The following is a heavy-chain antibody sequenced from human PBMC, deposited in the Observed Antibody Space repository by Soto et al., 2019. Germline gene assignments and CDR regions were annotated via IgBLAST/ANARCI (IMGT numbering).Heavy chain of an antibody. Sequence: GGSLRLSCVASGFAVSNNYMNWVRQAPGKGLEWVSVVYSGGTSYYADSVRGRFTVSRDDSKNTLFLQMSSLRAEDTAVYYCARAGSPFDSDSSGYWGFDHWGQGTLVTVSS. V-gene: IGHV3-53*01. D-gene: IGHD3-22*01. CDR3: ARAGSPFDSDSSGYWGFDH. CDR1: GFAVSNNY. J-gene: IGHJ4*02. CDR2: VYSGGTS.